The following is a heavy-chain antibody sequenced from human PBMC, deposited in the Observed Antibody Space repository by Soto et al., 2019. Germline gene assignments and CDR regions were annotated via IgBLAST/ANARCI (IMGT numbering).Heavy chain of an antibody. V-gene: IGHV1-8*01. CDR1: GYTFTSYD. J-gene: IGHJ4*02. Sequence: ASVKVSCTASGYTFTSYDINWVRQATGQGLEWMGWMNPNSGNTGYAQKFQGRVTMTRNTSISTAYMELSSLRSEDTAVYYCARGPFHSSGGYKREDYFDYWGQGTLVTVSS. CDR2: MNPNSGNT. CDR3: ARGPFHSSGGYKREDYFDY. D-gene: IGHD6-19*01.